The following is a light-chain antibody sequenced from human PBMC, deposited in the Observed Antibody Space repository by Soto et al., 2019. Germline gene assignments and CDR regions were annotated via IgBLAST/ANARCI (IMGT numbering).Light chain of an antibody. CDR1: QSISGY. CDR3: QQSYGTPRT. V-gene: IGKV1-39*01. J-gene: IGKJ1*01. CDR2: AAS. Sequence: DIQMTQSPSSLPASVGDRVIITCRASQSISGYLNWYQQKPGKAPNLLIYAASTLQSGVPSRFSGSGSGTDFTLTISSLQPEDFATYYCQQSYGTPRTFGQGTKVEIK.